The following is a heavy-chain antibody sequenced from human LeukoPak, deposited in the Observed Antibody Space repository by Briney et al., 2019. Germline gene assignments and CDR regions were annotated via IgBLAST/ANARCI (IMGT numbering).Heavy chain of an antibody. CDR3: ASLWSYDWYFDL. V-gene: IGHV4-4*07. CDR2: IYTSGST. D-gene: IGHD1-26*01. J-gene: IGHJ2*01. CDR1: GGSMNTQY. Sequence: PSETLTLTCSVSGGSMNTQYWNWIRQPAGKGLEWIGRIYTSGSTNHNPSLKSRVIMSLDTSKSQFSLSLSSVTAADTAVYYCASLWSYDWYFDLWGRGTLVNVSS.